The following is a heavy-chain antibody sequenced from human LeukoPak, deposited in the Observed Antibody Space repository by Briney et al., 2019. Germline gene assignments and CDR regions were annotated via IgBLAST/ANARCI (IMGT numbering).Heavy chain of an antibody. CDR1: GGSISSYY. V-gene: IGHV4-59*01. Sequence: SETLSLTCTVSGGSISSYYWSWIRQPPGKGLEWIGCIYYSGSTNYNPSLKSRVTISVDTSKNQFSLKLSSVTAADTAVYYCAGGRWLQAFDYWGQGALVTVSS. D-gene: IGHD5-24*01. CDR2: IYYSGST. CDR3: AGGRWLQAFDY. J-gene: IGHJ4*02.